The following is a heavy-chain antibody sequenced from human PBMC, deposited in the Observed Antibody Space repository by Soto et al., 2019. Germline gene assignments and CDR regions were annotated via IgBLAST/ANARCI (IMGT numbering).Heavy chain of an antibody. CDR2: IYHGGTT. J-gene: IGHJ4*01. Sequence: SETLSLTCTVSVYSISSGSYWAWIRQPPGKGPEWIASIYHGGTTFYNPSLKSRITISVDTSNNQFSLKLTSVTAADTAVYYCARVHVMVVAGSTFDYWGHGTLVTVSS. D-gene: IGHD6-19*01. CDR3: ARVHVMVVAGSTFDY. CDR1: VYSISSGSY. V-gene: IGHV4-38-2*02.